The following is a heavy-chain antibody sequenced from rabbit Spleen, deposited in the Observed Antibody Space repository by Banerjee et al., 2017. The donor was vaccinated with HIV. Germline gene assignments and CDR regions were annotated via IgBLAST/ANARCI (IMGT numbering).Heavy chain of an antibody. V-gene: IGHV1S45*01. CDR2: IYAGRSGST. CDR3: ARDATTTKSTYFDW. D-gene: IGHD1-1*01. CDR1: GFSFSSSYW. J-gene: IGHJ4*01. Sequence: EESGGDLVKPEGSLTLTCTASGFSFSSSYWICWARQAPGKGLEWIACIYAGRSGSTSHTGWAKGRFTISKASSTTMTLQTPSLTAADTATYYCARDATTTKSTYFDWCGPGTLVTVS.